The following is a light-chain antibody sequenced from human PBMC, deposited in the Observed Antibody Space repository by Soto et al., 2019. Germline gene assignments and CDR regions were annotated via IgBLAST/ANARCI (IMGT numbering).Light chain of an antibody. Sequence: DIQMTQSPSTLSASVGDRVTITCRASQTISSWLAWYQQKPGKAPDLLIYDASSLQDGVPSRFSGRGSGTEFTLTISGLQPDDFATYFCQQYITFPYTFGRGTK. CDR2: DAS. J-gene: IGKJ2*01. CDR3: QQYITFPYT. V-gene: IGKV1-5*01. CDR1: QTISSW.